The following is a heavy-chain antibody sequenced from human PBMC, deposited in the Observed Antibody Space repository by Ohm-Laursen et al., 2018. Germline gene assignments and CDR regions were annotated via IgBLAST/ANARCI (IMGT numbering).Heavy chain of an antibody. D-gene: IGHD2-2*01. Sequence: GSSVSVSCKPSGRPFSNCAITSVRQAPGHGLEWLGGRITFFGTGNYAQKFQGRVTITADKSTSTAYMELSSLRSEDTTVYYSARAYQLLTNNWFDNWGQGTLITVAS. CDR3: ARAYQLLTNNWFDN. CDR1: GRPFSNCA. CDR2: RITFFGTG. J-gene: IGHJ5*02. V-gene: IGHV1-69*06.